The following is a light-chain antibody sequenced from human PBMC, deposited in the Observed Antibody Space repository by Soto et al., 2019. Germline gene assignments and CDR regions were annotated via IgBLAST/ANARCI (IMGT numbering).Light chain of an antibody. V-gene: IGKV1D-12*01. CDR3: QQANSFPLS. CDR1: ESVGNW. J-gene: IGKJ4*01. CDR2: GAS. Sequence: EIQMTQSPSSLSASVGDRITITCRASESVGNWLAWYQQKPGKAPKLLIYGASTLQSGVPSRFSGSRSGTVFSLTVSNLQPEDFATYYFQQANSFPLSFGGGTKVEIK.